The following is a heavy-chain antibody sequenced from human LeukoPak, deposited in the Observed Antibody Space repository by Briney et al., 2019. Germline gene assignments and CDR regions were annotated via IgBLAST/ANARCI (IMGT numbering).Heavy chain of an antibody. V-gene: IGHV1-24*01. Sequence: ASVKVSCKVSGYTLTELSMHWVRQAPGKGLEWMGGFDPEDGETIYAQKFQGRVTMTEDTSTDTAYMELSSLRSEDTAVYYCATFLNRGRYFDYWGQGTLVTVSS. CDR2: FDPEDGET. CDR3: ATFLNRGRYFDY. CDR1: GYTLTELS. J-gene: IGHJ4*02. D-gene: IGHD2/OR15-2a*01.